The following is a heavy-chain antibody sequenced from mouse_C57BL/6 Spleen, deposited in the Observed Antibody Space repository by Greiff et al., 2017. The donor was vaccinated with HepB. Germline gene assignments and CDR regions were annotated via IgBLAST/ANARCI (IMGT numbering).Heavy chain of an antibody. CDR3: ARYSRMFAY. CDR1: GFTFTDYY. Sequence: EVQLVESGGGLVQPGGSLSLSCAASGFTFTDYYMSWVRQPPGKALEWLGFIRNKANGYTTEYSASVKGRFTISRDNSQSILYLQMNALRAEDSATDYCARYSRMFAYWGQGTLVTVSA. CDR2: IRNKANGYTT. V-gene: IGHV7-3*01. J-gene: IGHJ3*01.